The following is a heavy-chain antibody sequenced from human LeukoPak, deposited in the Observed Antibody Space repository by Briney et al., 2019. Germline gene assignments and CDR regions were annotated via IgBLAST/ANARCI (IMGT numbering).Heavy chain of an antibody. V-gene: IGHV3-7*01. D-gene: IGHD6-19*01. J-gene: IGHJ3*02. CDR3: ANQYSSGWYGEAFDI. CDR2: IKQDGSEK. Sequence: GGSLRLSCAASGFTFSSYWMSWVRQAPGKGLEWLANIKQDGSEKYYVDSVKGRFTISRDNAKNSLYLQMNSLRAEDTAVYYCANQYSSGWYGEAFDIWGQGTMVTVSS. CDR1: GFTFSSYW.